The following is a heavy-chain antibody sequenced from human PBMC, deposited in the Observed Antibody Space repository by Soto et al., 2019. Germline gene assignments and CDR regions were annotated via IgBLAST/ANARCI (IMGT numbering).Heavy chain of an antibody. V-gene: IGHV1-69*06. CDR3: ARAPRPFGVVIIGGNWFDP. D-gene: IGHD3-3*01. CDR2: IIPIFGTA. J-gene: IGHJ5*02. CDR1: GGTFSSYA. Sequence: QVQLVQSGAEVKKPGSSAKVSCKASGGTFSSYAISWVRQAPGQGLEWMGGIIPIFGTANYAQKFQGRVTITADKSTSTAYMELSSLRSEDTAVYYCARAPRPFGVVIIGGNWFDPWGQGTLVTVSS.